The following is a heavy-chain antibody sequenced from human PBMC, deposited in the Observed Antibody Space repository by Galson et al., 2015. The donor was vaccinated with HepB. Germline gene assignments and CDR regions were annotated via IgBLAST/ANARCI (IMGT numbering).Heavy chain of an antibody. D-gene: IGHD1-20*01. CDR3: ARRADYNSKYDV. CDR2: TYYRSKWVG. CDR1: GDSVSSDSAT. J-gene: IGHJ2*01. Sequence: CAISGDSVSSDSATWDWIRQSPSRGLEWLGRTYYRSKWVGDAALSVRSRITVKADTSKNQVSLQLTSVTPEDTAIYYCARRADYNSKYDVWGRGTLVTVSS. V-gene: IGHV6-1*01.